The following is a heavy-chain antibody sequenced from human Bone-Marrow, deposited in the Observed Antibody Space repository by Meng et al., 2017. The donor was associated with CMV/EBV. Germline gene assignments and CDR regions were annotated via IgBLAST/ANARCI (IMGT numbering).Heavy chain of an antibody. CDR2: ISAYNGNT. D-gene: IGHD2-2*01. Sequence: ASVKVSCKASGYTFTSYGISWVRQAPGQGLEWMGWISAYNGNTNYAQKLQGRVTMTTDTSTSTAYMELRNLRSDDTAVYYWARWLVVGPAAQIIYYDMDVWGQGTTVTVSS. V-gene: IGHV1-18*01. CDR3: ARWLVVGPAAQIIYYDMDV. CDR1: GYTFTSYG. J-gene: IGHJ6*02.